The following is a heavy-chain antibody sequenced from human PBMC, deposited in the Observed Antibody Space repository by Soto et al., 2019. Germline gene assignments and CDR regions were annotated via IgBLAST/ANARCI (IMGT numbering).Heavy chain of an antibody. CDR1: GFTFRNYG. D-gene: IGHD3-10*02. J-gene: IGHJ5*02. CDR2: IWYDGSNK. Sequence: QVQLVESGGGVVQPGRSLRLSCAASGFTFRNYGMHWVRQAPGKGLERLAVIWYDGSNKYYADSVKGRVTSSRDNSKNTLYLQMNSLRAEDTAVYYCARDVRSRRYDLWGQGTLVTVSS. V-gene: IGHV3-33*01. CDR3: ARDVRSRRYDL.